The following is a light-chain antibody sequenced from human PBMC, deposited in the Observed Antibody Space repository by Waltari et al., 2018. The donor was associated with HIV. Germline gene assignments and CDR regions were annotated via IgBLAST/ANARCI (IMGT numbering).Light chain of an antibody. CDR3: QYYCTPLHP. CDR2: KTS. Sequence: DIQMTQSTSIVSASVGNRVTITCRASQDINKWLVWYQQKPGKAPKVLMYKTSIIVDGVPARFSGSGAGTEFTLSITGLQPDDFATYYCQYYCTPLHPFGEGTKV. V-gene: IGKV1-5*03. J-gene: IGKJ1*01. CDR1: QDINKW.